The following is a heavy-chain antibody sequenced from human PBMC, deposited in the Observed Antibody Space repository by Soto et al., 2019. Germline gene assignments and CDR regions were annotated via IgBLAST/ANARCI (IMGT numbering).Heavy chain of an antibody. D-gene: IGHD2-15*01. CDR2: FDPEDGET. CDR3: ATLGCSGGSCYRVNWFDP. J-gene: IGHJ5*02. Sequence: ASVKVSCKVSGYTLTELSMHWVRQAPGKGLEWMGGFDPEDGETIYAQKFQGRVTMTEDTSTDTAYMGLSSLRSEDTAVYYCATLGCSGGSCYRVNWFDPWGQGTLVTVSS. CDR1: GYTLTELS. V-gene: IGHV1-24*01.